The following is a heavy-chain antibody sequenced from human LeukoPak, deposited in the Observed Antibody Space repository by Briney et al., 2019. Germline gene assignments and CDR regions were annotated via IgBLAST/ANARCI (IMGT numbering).Heavy chain of an antibody. CDR2: ISTSGRAT. Sequence: PGGSLRLSCAASGFAFSTYAMTWGRQAPEKGLQWVSTISTSGRATYYADSVEGRFTISRDNSKNTLYLQMNSLRADDTAVYYCAKARGSSVYEQFDYWGQGTQVTASP. CDR1: GFAFSTYA. J-gene: IGHJ4*02. V-gene: IGHV3-23*01. D-gene: IGHD5/OR15-5a*01. CDR3: AKARGSSVYEQFDY.